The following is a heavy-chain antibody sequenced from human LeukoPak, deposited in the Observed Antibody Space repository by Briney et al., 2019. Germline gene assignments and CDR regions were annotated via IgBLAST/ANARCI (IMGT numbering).Heavy chain of an antibody. CDR3: ATKLGYYDYVWGSYPHGAFDI. D-gene: IGHD3-16*02. J-gene: IGHJ3*02. Sequence: ASVKVSCKASGYTFTSYYMHWVRQAPGQGLEWMGIINPSGGSTSYAQKFQGRVTMTRDMSTSTVYMELSSLRSEDTAVYYCATKLGYYDYVWGSYPHGAFDIWGQGTMVTVSS. CDR1: GYTFTSYY. V-gene: IGHV1-46*01. CDR2: INPSGGST.